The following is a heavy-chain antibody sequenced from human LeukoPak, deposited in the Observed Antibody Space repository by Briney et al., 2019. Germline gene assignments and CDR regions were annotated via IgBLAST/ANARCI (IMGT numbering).Heavy chain of an antibody. V-gene: IGHV4-59*12. J-gene: IGHJ5*02. CDR2: IHYSGGIT. CDR3: ARLYYYGSGSLT. Sequence: PSETLSLTCTVSGGSISSYYWSWIRQPPGKGLEWIGYIHYSGGITYYNPSLKSRVTISVDKSKNQFSLKLSSVTAADTAVYYCARLYYYGSGSLTWGQGTLVTVSS. CDR1: GGSISSYY. D-gene: IGHD3-10*01.